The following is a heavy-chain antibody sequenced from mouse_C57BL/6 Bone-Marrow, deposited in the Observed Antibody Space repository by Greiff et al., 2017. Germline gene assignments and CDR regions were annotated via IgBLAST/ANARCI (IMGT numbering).Heavy chain of an antibody. CDR2: INPSNGGT. Sequence: QVQLQQPGTELVKPGASVKLSCKASGYTFTSYWMHWVKQRPGQGLEWIGNINPSNGGTNYNEKFKSKATLTGDKSSSTAYMHLSSLTSEDAAVYYCARATTAGGGFAYWGQGTLVTVSA. CDR3: ARATTAGGGFAY. CDR1: GYTFTSYW. J-gene: IGHJ3*01. V-gene: IGHV1-53*01. D-gene: IGHD1-1*01.